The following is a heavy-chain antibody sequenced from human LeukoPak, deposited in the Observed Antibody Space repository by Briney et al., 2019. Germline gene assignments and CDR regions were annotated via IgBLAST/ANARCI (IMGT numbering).Heavy chain of an antibody. D-gene: IGHD1-1*01. CDR2: IKQDGSEK. V-gene: IGHV3-7*01. CDR3: ARGQLELLSDYYYYMDV. J-gene: IGHJ6*03. Sequence: GGSLRLSCAASGYAFSTYAMHWVRQAPGKGLEWVANIKQDGSEKYYVDSVKGRFTISRDNAKNSLCLQMNSLRAEDTAVYYCARGQLELLSDYYYYMDVWGKGTTVTVSS. CDR1: GYAFSTYA.